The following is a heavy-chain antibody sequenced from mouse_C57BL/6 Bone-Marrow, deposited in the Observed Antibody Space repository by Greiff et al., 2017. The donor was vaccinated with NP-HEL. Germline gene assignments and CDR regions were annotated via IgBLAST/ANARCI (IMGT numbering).Heavy chain of an antibody. V-gene: IGHV7-3*01. CDR1: GFTFTDYY. Sequence: EVKLMESGGGLVQPGGSLSLSCAASGFTFTDYYMSWVRQPPGKALEWLGFIRNNANGYTTEYSASVKGRFTISRDNSQSILNLQMNALRAEDSATYYCARYTSTMVTPWWYFDVWGTGTTVTVSS. D-gene: IGHD2-2*01. CDR3: ARYTSTMVTPWWYFDV. J-gene: IGHJ1*03. CDR2: IRNNANGYTT.